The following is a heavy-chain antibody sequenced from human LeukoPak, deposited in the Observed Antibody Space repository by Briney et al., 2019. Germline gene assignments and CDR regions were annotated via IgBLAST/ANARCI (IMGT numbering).Heavy chain of an antibody. Sequence: GGSLRLSCAASGFTFSNYWMSWVRQAPGKGLEWVANIKQDGSEKYYVDSVKGRFTISRDNARNSLYLHMNSLRAEDTAVYYCARVPDGYYNWFDPWGQGTLVTVSS. J-gene: IGHJ5*02. CDR3: ARVPDGYYNWFDP. CDR1: GFTFSNYW. CDR2: IKQDGSEK. V-gene: IGHV3-7*01. D-gene: IGHD5-12*01.